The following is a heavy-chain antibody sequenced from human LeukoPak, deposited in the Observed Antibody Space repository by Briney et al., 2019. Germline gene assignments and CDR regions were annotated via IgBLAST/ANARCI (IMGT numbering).Heavy chain of an antibody. J-gene: IGHJ4*02. Sequence: PSETLSLTCSVSGGSISGHYWSWIRQPPGKGLEWIGYIDYSGSTNNNPSLKSRVTISVDTSNNQLSLKLTSVTAADTAVYYCARGHLTGRGYFDYWGQGTLVTVSS. CDR1: GGSISGHY. V-gene: IGHV4-59*11. CDR2: IDYSGST. D-gene: IGHD1-20*01. CDR3: ARGHLTGRGYFDY.